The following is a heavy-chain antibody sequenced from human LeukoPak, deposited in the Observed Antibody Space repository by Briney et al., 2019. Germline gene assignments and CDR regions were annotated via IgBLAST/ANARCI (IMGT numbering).Heavy chain of an antibody. CDR2: IYHSGST. CDR3: AMPGIAVADPDAFDI. V-gene: IGHV4-4*02. CDR1: GGSISSSNW. J-gene: IGHJ3*02. D-gene: IGHD6-19*01. Sequence: PSGTLSLTCAVSGGSISSSNWWSWVRQPPGKGLKWIGEIYHSGSTNYNPSLKSRVTISVDKSKNQFSLKLSSVTAADTAVYYCAMPGIAVADPDAFDIWGQGTMVTVSS.